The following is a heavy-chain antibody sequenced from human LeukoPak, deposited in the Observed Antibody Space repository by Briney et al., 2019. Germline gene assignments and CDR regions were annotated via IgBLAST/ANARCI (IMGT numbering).Heavy chain of an antibody. CDR3: ARDREITFGGVIVPFDY. D-gene: IGHD3-16*02. V-gene: IGHV3-21*01. CDR1: GFTFSSYS. J-gene: IGHJ4*02. CDR2: ISSSSSYI. Sequence: GGSLRLSCAASGFTFSSYSMNWVRQAPGKGPEWVSSISSSSSYIYYADSVKGRFTISRDNAKNSLYLQMNSLRAEDTAVYYCARDREITFGGVIVPFDYWGQGTLVTVSS.